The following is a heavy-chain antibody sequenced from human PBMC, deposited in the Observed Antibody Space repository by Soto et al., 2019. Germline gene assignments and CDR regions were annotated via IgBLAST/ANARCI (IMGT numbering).Heavy chain of an antibody. Sequence: VQLEESGPGLLKPSQTLSLTCTVSGESIATGAFYWSWIRLQSGKGPEWIGSIFYAGGTYYNPSLQRRVEISLDGSQTQFSLHLRSVTAADTAVYYCAREGDYRTWFEPWGPGTLVTVSS. CDR2: IFYAGGT. CDR1: GESIATGAFY. CDR3: AREGDYRTWFEP. J-gene: IGHJ5*02. D-gene: IGHD4-17*01. V-gene: IGHV4-31*03.